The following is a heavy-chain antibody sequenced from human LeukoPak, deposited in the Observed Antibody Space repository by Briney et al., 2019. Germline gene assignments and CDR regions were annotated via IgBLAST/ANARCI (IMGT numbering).Heavy chain of an antibody. D-gene: IGHD2-15*01. CDR1: GFTFSSYA. Sequence: PGRSLRLPCAASGFTFSSYAMHWVRQAPGKGLEWVAVISYDGSNKYYADSVKGRFTISRDNSKNTLYLQMNSLRAEDTAVYYCARDPATCSGGSCQANWFDPWGQGTLVTVSS. CDR3: ARDPATCSGGSCQANWFDP. CDR2: ISYDGSNK. J-gene: IGHJ5*02. V-gene: IGHV3-30*04.